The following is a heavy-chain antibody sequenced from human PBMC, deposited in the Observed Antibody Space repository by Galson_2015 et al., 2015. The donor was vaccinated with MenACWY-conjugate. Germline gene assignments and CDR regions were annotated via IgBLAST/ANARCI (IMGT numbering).Heavy chain of an antibody. Sequence: SLRLSCAASGFIFSDYYMTWIRQAPGKGLEWVSYIGKTGTHTNYADSVKGRFTVSRDNAKNSLYLQMNSLTAEDTAVYYCARIPRSGSPLDYWGQGTLVTVSS. CDR3: ARIPRSGSPLDY. CDR2: IGKTGTHT. J-gene: IGHJ4*02. CDR1: GFIFSDYY. D-gene: IGHD1-26*01. V-gene: IGHV3-11*03.